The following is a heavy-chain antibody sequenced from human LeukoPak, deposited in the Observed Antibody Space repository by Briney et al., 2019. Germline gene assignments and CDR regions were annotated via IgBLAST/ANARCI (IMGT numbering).Heavy chain of an antibody. V-gene: IGHV1-69*05. J-gene: IGHJ4*02. CDR2: IIPIFGTA. Sequence: SVKVSCKASGGTFSSYAISWVRQAPGQGLEWMGGIIPIFGTANYAQKLQGRVTMTTDTSTSTAYMELRSLRSDDTAVYYCARDIAGCTNGVCYREAGDFDYWGQGTLVAVSS. D-gene: IGHD2-8*01. CDR1: GGTFSSYA. CDR3: ARDIAGCTNGVCYREAGDFDY.